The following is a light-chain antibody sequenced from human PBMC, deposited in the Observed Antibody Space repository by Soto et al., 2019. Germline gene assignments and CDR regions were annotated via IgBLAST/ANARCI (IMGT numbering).Light chain of an antibody. CDR1: QSISRW. CDR2: KAS. J-gene: IGKJ2*01. CDR3: HQDSGRYT. Sequence: DIQMTQSPSALSASVVDRVTITCRASQSISRWLAWYQQKPGKAPKLLIYKASSLQGGVPSRFSGSGSGTEFTLTISGLQPDDVETYYCHQDSGRYTVGQGTKREI. V-gene: IGKV1-5*03.